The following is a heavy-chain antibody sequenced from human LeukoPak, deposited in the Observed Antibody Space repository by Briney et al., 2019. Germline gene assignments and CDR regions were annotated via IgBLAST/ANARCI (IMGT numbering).Heavy chain of an antibody. CDR2: IWYDGSNK. Sequence: GGSLRLSCAASGFTFSSHGMHWVRQAPGKGLEWVAVIWYDGSNKYYADSVKGRFTISRDNSKNTLYLQMNSLRAEDTAVYYCASSIVGATFDYWGQGTLVTVSS. J-gene: IGHJ4*02. V-gene: IGHV3-33*01. D-gene: IGHD1-26*01. CDR1: GFTFSSHG. CDR3: ASSIVGATFDY.